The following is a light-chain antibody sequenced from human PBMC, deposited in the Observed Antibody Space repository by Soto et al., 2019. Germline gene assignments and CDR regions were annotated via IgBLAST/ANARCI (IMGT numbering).Light chain of an antibody. CDR2: DAS. CDR3: QQRSNWPSPMYN. Sequence: EIVLTQSPATLSLSPGERATLSCRASQSVSSYLAWYQQKPGQAPRLLIYDASNRATGIPARFSGSGSGTDFTLTISSLEPEDFAVYYCQQRSNWPSPMYNFGQGTKLEIK. CDR1: QSVSSY. V-gene: IGKV3-11*01. J-gene: IGKJ2*01.